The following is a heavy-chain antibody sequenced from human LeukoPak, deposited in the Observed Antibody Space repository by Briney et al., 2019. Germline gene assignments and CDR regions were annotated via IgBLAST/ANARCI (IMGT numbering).Heavy chain of an antibody. CDR2: FDPEDGET. CDR1: GYTLTELS. CDR3: ATARSSSWWSYFQH. D-gene: IGHD6-13*01. V-gene: IGHV1-24*01. J-gene: IGHJ1*01. Sequence: ASVKVSCKVSGYTLTELSMHWVRQAPGKGLEWMGGFDPEDGETIYAQKFQGRVTMTEDTSTDTAYMEPSSLRSEDTAVYYCATARSSSWWSYFQHWGQGTLVTVSS.